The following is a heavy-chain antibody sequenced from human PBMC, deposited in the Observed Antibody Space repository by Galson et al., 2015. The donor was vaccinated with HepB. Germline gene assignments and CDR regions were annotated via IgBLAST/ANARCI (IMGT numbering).Heavy chain of an antibody. V-gene: IGHV3-11*06. CDR3: ARVLGGHDDHYYDF. CDR1: GFNFGDFA. J-gene: IGHJ4*02. CDR2: ISRTGDQT. Sequence: SLRLSCAASGFNFGDFAMSWVRQAPGKGLEWVSYISRTGDQTDYADSVRGRFTISRDNGRKTVFLQMNTLKVEDTAVYYCARVLGGHDDHYYDFWGQGSLVTVAS. D-gene: IGHD5-12*01.